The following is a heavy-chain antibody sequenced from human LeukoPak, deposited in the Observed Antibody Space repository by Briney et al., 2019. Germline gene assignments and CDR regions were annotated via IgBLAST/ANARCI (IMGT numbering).Heavy chain of an antibody. CDR1: GGSFSGYY. CDR2: INHSGST. V-gene: IGHV4-34*01. D-gene: IGHD3-10*01. CDR3: ARVPYLSYYYYGMDV. J-gene: IGHJ6*02. Sequence: SETLSLTCAVYGGSFSGYYRSWIRQPPGKGLEWIGEINHSGSTNYNPSLKSRVTISVDTSKNQFSLKLSSVTAADTAVYYCARVPYLSYYYYGMDVWGQGTTVTVSS.